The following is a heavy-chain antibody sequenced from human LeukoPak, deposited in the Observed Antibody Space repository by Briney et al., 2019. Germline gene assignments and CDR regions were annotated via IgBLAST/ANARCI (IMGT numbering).Heavy chain of an antibody. J-gene: IGHJ3*02. V-gene: IGHV4-31*03. D-gene: IGHD3-10*01. CDR2: IYYSGST. CDR3: ARGVKGLRGAFDI. CDR1: GGSISSGVYY. Sequence: PSQTLSLTCTVSGGSISSGVYYWSWIRQHPGKGLEWIGYIYYSGSTYSNPSLKSRLTMSVDISKNQFSLKLSSVTAADTAVYYCARGVKGLRGAFDIWAKGTMVTVSS.